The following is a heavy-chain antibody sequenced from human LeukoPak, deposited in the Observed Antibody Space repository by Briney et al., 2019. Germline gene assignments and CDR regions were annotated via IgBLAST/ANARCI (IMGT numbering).Heavy chain of an antibody. CDR2: IYTSGST. CDR3: ARVDRYCSSTSCLTPLRRSGVAAFDI. Sequence: SETLSLTCTVSGGSISSGSYYWSWIRQPAGKGLEWIGRIYTSGSTNYNPSLKSRVTISVDTSKNQFSLKLSSVTAADTAVYYCARVDRYCSSTSCLTPLRRSGVAAFDIWGQGTMVTVSS. J-gene: IGHJ3*02. CDR1: GGSISSGSYY. D-gene: IGHD2-2*01. V-gene: IGHV4-61*02.